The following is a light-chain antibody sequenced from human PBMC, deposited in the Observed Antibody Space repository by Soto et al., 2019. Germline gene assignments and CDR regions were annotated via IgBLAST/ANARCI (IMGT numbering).Light chain of an antibody. CDR2: WAS. CDR3: QEYYSTPFT. Sequence: DIVMTQSPDSLAVSLGERATINCKSSQSVLYSSNNKNYLAWYQQKPGQPPKLLIYWASTRESGVPDRFSGSGSGIDFTLTISSLQAKDVAVYYCQEYYSTPFTVGQGTRLEI. CDR1: QSVLYSSNNKNY. J-gene: IGKJ5*01. V-gene: IGKV4-1*01.